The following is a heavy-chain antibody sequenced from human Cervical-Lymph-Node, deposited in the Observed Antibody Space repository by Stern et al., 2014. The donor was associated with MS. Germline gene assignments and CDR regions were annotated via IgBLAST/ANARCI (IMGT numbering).Heavy chain of an antibody. CDR2: ISYDGSTK. V-gene: IGHV3-30-3*01. Sequence: QVQLVESGGGVVQPGRSLRLSCAASRFPFSRYAMHWVRQAPGKGLEWVAVISYDGSTKYYADSVKGRFTIFRDNSKNTLYLQLDSLRVEDTAVYYCASYHYDSSDYYPEFYYWGQGTLVTVSS. D-gene: IGHD3-22*01. CDR3: ASYHYDSSDYYPEFYY. CDR1: RFPFSRYA. J-gene: IGHJ4*02.